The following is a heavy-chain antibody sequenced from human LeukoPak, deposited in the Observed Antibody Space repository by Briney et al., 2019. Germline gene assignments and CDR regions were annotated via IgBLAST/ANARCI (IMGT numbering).Heavy chain of an antibody. V-gene: IGHV3-23*01. Sequence: GGSLRLSCAASGFTFSSYAMSWVRKAPGKGLEWVSAISGSGGSTYYADSVKGRFTISRDNSKNTLYLQMNSLRAEDTAVYYCAKDRGIAVAGRSWFDPWGQGTLVTVSS. J-gene: IGHJ5*02. CDR1: GFTFSSYA. D-gene: IGHD6-19*01. CDR3: AKDRGIAVAGRSWFDP. CDR2: ISGSGGST.